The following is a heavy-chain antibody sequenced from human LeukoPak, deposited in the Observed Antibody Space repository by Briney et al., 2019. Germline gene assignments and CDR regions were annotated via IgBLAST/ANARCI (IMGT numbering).Heavy chain of an antibody. D-gene: IGHD1-26*01. CDR3: AKDRLVGASD. CDR2: ISSSGVKT. J-gene: IGHJ4*02. Sequence: GGSLRLSCAASGFTFTSYAMSWVRQAPEKGLEWVATISSSGVKTNYVDSVKGRFTISRDNSKDTLYLQMNSLGAEDTAVYYCAKDRLVGASDWGQGTLVTVSS. CDR1: GFTFTSYA. V-gene: IGHV3-23*01.